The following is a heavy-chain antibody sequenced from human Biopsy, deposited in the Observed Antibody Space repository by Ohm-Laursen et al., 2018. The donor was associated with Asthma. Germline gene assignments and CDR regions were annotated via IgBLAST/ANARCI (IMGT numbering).Heavy chain of an antibody. Sequence: SLRLSCAASGFTFSSYSMNWVRQAPGKGLEWVSSISSSSSYTYYADSVKGRFTISRDNAKNSLYLQMNSLRAEDTAVYYCARVDTIFGVVIPIYYYYGMDVWGQGTTVTVSS. J-gene: IGHJ6*02. CDR3: ARVDTIFGVVIPIYYYYGMDV. V-gene: IGHV3-21*01. CDR1: GFTFSSYS. D-gene: IGHD3-3*01. CDR2: ISSSSSYT.